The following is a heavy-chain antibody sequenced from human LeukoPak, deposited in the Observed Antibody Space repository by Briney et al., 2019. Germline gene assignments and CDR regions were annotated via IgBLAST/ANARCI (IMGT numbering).Heavy chain of an antibody. J-gene: IGHJ4*02. CDR3: PSTYPASGSYF. CDR2: ISAYNGKT. V-gene: IGHV1-18*01. Sequence: ASVKVSCKASGYTFTSYGISWVRQAPGQGLEWMGWISAYNGKTNYAQKLQGRVTMTTDTSTSTAYIELRRLRSDETAVYYCPSTYPASGSYFWGKGTIVTVS. CDR1: GYTFTSYG. D-gene: IGHD2-15*01.